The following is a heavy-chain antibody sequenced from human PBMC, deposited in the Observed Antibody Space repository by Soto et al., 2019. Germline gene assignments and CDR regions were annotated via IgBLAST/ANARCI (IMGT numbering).Heavy chain of an antibody. J-gene: IGHJ4*02. CDR1: GLTFSSYW. CDR3: TRDIGGWWAY. CDR2: IDEYGNTI. Sequence: GGSLRLSCGASGLTFSSYWMHWVRQVPGKGLLWVSRIDEYGNTIDYADSVRGRFTISRDDARNTLYLEMNSLRAEDTALYYCTRDIGGWWAYWGPGTLVTVSS. D-gene: IGHD2-15*01. V-gene: IGHV3-74*01.